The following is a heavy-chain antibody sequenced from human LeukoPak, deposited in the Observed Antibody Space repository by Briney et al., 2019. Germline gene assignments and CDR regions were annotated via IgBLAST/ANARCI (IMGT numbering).Heavy chain of an antibody. CDR3: ARRVSSGWYFDY. CDR1: AGSISNYY. V-gene: IGHV4-59*08. J-gene: IGHJ4*02. D-gene: IGHD6-19*01. Sequence: SETLSLTCTVSAGSISNYYWSWIRQPPGQGLEWIGYMYYTGNTNYNPSLKSRATISVDTSTNQFSLKLSSVTAADTAVYYCARRVSSGWYFDYWGQGTLVTVSS. CDR2: MYYTGNT.